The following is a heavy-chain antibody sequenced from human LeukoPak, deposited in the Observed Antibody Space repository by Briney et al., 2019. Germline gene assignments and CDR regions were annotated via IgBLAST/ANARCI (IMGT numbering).Heavy chain of an antibody. J-gene: IGHJ4*02. V-gene: IGHV1-18*01. CDR1: GFTFTSYG. Sequence: GGSLRLSCAASGFTFTSYGISWVRQAPGQGLEWMGWISAYNGNTNYAQKLQGRVTMTTDTSTSTAYMELRSLRSDDTAVYYCARDILDYWGQGTLVTVSS. CDR3: ARDILDY. CDR2: ISAYNGNT.